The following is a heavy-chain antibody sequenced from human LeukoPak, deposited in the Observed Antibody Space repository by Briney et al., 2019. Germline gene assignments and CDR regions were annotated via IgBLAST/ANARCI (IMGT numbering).Heavy chain of an antibody. V-gene: IGHV4-59*01. D-gene: IGHD6-19*01. CDR3: AGYSSGWYVDY. CDR2: IYFSGST. Sequence: PSETLSLTCTVSGGSISTYYWSWIRQPPGKGLEWIGYIYFSGSTDYNPSLKSRVIISVDTSNNQFSLKLSSVTAADTAVYYFAGYSSGWYVDYWGQGTLVTVSS. CDR1: GGSISTYY. J-gene: IGHJ4*02.